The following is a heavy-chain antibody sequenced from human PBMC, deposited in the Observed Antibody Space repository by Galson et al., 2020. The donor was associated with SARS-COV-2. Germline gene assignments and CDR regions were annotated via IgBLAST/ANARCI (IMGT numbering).Heavy chain of an antibody. CDR3: ARGDYYDSSGYPPFDY. V-gene: IGHV3-33*01. CDR1: GFTFSSYG. Sequence: GESLKISCAASGFTFSSYGMHWVRQAPGKGLEWVAVIWYDGSNKYYADSVKGRFTISRDNSKNTLYLQMNSLRAEDTAVYYCARGDYYDSSGYPPFDYWGQGTLVTVSS. CDR2: IWYDGSNK. D-gene: IGHD3-22*01. J-gene: IGHJ4*02.